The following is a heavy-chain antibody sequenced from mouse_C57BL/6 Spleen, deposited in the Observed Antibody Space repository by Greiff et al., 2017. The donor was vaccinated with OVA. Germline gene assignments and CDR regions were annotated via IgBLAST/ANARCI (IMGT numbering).Heavy chain of an antibody. CDR3: TTELGNYALDD. Sequence: EVKLLQSGEGLVKPGGSLKLSCAASGFTFTSYAMSWVRQTPEKRLEWVAYISSGGDYIYYADTVKGRFTISRDNARNTLYLQMSSLKSEDTAMYYCTTELGNYALDDWGQGTTLTVSS. CDR2: ISSGGDYI. D-gene: IGHD2-1*01. CDR1: GFTFTSYA. J-gene: IGHJ2*01. V-gene: IGHV5-9-1*02.